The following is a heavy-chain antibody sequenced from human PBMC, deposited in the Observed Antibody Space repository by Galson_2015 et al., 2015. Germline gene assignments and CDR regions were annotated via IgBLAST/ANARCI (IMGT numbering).Heavy chain of an antibody. V-gene: IGHV1-69*13. Sequence: SVKVSCKASEAIFSSYLITWVRQAPEQGLEWMGEIMPIAGTTNYSPKFQGRVTITADESTSTAYMELSSLTSEDTAVFYCATSNADVYCSGGSCYLDSWGQGTLVTVSS. CDR2: IMPIAGTT. CDR3: ATSNADVYCSGGSCYLDS. J-gene: IGHJ4*02. D-gene: IGHD2-15*01. CDR1: EAIFSSYL.